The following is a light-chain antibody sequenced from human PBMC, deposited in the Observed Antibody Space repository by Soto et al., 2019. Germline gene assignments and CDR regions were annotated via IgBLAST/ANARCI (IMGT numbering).Light chain of an antibody. CDR1: QSISSW. CDR3: QQYNSFLIT. Sequence: DIQMTQSPSTLSASVGDRVTITCRASQSISSWLAWYQQKPGKAPKLLIYDASSLESGVPSRFSGSGSGTEFTLTISSLQPDDFATYYCQQYNSFLITFGQGTRLE. V-gene: IGKV1-5*01. J-gene: IGKJ5*01. CDR2: DAS.